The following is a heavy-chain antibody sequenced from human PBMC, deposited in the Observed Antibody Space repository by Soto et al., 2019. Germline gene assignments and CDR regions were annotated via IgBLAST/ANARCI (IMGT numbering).Heavy chain of an antibody. CDR2: INHSGST. CDR1: CGSFIGYY. CDR3: ARGKLSDYVWGSYRYHFDY. D-gene: IGHD3-16*02. V-gene: IGHV4-34*01. Sequence: SETLSLTCAFYCGSFIGYYWSWIRQPPGKGLEWIGEINHSGSTNYNPSLKSRVTISVDTSKNQFSLKLSSVTAADTAVYYCARGKLSDYVWGSYRYHFDYWGQGTVVTVSS. J-gene: IGHJ4*02.